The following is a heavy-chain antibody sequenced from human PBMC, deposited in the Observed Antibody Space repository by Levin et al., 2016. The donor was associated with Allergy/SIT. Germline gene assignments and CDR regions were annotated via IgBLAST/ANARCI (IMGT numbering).Heavy chain of an antibody. J-gene: IGHJ4*02. CDR1: GFAVSPNY. CDR3: ARDQDGGHQPLMGFDY. Sequence: GESLKISCAASGFAVSPNYMSWVRQAPGRGLEWVSAISNDGDSTYYADSVKGRFTISRDNSKNTLYLQMNSLGAEDTAIYYYARDQDGGHQPLMGFDYWGQGTLVPVSS. CDR2: SNDGDST. V-gene: IGHV3-53*01. D-gene: IGHD2-2*01.